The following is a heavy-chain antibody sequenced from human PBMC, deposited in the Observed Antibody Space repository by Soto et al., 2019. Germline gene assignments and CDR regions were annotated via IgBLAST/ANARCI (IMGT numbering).Heavy chain of an antibody. J-gene: IGHJ6*02. V-gene: IGHV3-73*02. CDR2: IRSKANSYAT. CDR1: GFTFSGSA. CDR3: TRLVGGGPAAGTSGMDV. D-gene: IGHD6-13*01. Sequence: EVQLVESGGGLVQPGGSLKLSCAASGFTFSGSAMHWVRQASGKGLEWVGRIRSKANSYATAYAASVKGRFTISRDDSKNTAYLQMNSLKTEDTAVYYCTRLVGGGPAAGTSGMDVWGQGTTVTVSS.